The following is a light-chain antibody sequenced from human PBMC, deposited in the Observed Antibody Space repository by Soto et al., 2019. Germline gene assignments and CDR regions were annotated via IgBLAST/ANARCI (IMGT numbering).Light chain of an antibody. J-gene: IGKJ4*01. CDR2: DAS. V-gene: IGKV1-33*01. Sequence: DLQMTQSPSSLSASVGDRVTITCQASRDIRKYLNWYQQKPGKAPKLLIYDASNLETGVTSRFSGSGSGTDFTFTINSLQSEDIATYYYQQYHTLVSFGGGTKVEIK. CDR3: QQYHTLVS. CDR1: RDIRKY.